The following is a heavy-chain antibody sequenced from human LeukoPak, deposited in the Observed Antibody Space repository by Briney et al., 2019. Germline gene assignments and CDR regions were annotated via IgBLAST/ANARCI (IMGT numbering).Heavy chain of an antibody. D-gene: IGHD5-12*01. J-gene: IGHJ4*02. CDR3: AKDLVDIVATIDHYFDY. Sequence: PGGSLRLSCAASGFTFSSYGMHWVRQAPGKGLEWVAFIRYDGSNKYYADSVKGRFTISRDNSKNTPYLQMNSLRAEDTAVYYCAKDLVDIVATIDHYFDYWGQGTLVTVSS. V-gene: IGHV3-30*02. CDR2: IRYDGSNK. CDR1: GFTFSSYG.